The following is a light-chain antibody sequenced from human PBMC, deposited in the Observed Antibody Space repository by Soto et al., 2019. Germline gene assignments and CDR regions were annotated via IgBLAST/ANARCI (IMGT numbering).Light chain of an antibody. CDR2: HAS. CDR1: QRVSGY. CDR3: QQRYTWPPIA. J-gene: IGKJ5*01. Sequence: EIVLTQSPATLSLSPGERATLSCRASQRVSGYIAWYQQKLGQAPRLLIYHASNRATGIPARFSGSGSETDFTLTISSLEPEDFAVYYCQQRYTWPPIAFGQGTRLE. V-gene: IGKV3-11*01.